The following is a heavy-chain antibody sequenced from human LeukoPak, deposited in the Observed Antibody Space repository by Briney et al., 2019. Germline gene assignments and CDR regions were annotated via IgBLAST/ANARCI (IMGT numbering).Heavy chain of an antibody. Sequence: PGGSLRLSCAASGFTFRNYWMSWVRQAPGKGLEWVAYIRQDGSLKYYVDSLKGRFTISRDNAKTSVYLQMNSLRAEDTAVYFCARIGYSSSSFDYWGQGTLVTVSS. CDR1: GFTFRNYW. V-gene: IGHV3-7*01. CDR2: IRQDGSLK. CDR3: ARIGYSSSSFDY. J-gene: IGHJ4*02. D-gene: IGHD6-6*01.